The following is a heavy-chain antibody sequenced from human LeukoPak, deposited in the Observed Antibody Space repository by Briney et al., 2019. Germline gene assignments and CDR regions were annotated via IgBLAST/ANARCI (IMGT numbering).Heavy chain of an antibody. Sequence: PSETLSLTCTVSGYSISSGYYWGWIRQPPGKGLEWIGYIYYSGGTNYNPSLKSRVTISVDTSKNQFSLKLSSVTAADTAVYYCARTVQYRRPPYYYYYMDVWGKGTTVTVSS. V-gene: IGHV4-61*01. D-gene: IGHD2-2*01. CDR2: IYYSGGT. CDR3: ARTVQYRRPPYYYYYMDV. J-gene: IGHJ6*03. CDR1: GYSISSGYY.